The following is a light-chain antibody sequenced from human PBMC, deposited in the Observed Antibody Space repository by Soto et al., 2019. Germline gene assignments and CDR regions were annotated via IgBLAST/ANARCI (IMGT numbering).Light chain of an antibody. CDR2: SNN. CDR1: SSNIGSNT. CDR3: AAWDDSLNGYV. Sequence: QSVLTQPPSASGTPGQRVTISCSGSSSNIGSNTVNWYQQLPGTAPKLLFYSNNQRPSGVPDRFSGSKSGTSASLAISGLQFEDEADYYCAAWDDSLNGYVFGTGTKVTVL. V-gene: IGLV1-44*01. J-gene: IGLJ1*01.